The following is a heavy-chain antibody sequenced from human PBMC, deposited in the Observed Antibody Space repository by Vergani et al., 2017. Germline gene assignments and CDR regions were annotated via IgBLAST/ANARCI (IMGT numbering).Heavy chain of an antibody. CDR3: ARDLPEPYYYDSSVYFHAFDI. J-gene: IGHJ3*02. CDR2: IYSGGST. V-gene: IGHV3-23*03. D-gene: IGHD3-22*01. Sequence: EVQLLESGGGLVQPGGSLRLSCAASGFTFSSYAMSWVRQAPGKGLEWGSVIYSGGSTYYADSVKGRFTISTDNTKNTQSLPMNSLRSEDTAVYYCARDLPEPYYYDSSVYFHAFDIWGQGTMVTVSS. CDR1: GFTFSSYA.